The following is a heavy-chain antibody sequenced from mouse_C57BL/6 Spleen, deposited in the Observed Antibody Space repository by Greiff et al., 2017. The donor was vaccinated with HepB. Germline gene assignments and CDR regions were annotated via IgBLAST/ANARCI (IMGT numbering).Heavy chain of an antibody. CDR2: IDPSDSET. D-gene: IGHD1-2*01. J-gene: IGHJ2*01. CDR3: ARFDTTAYYFDY. CDR1: GYTFTSYW. V-gene: IGHV1-52*01. Sequence: VQLQQPGAELVRPGSSVKLSCKASGYTFTSYWMHWVKQRPIQGLEWIGNIDPSDSETHYNQKFKDKATLTVDKSSSTAYMQLSSLTSEDSAVYYCARFDTTAYYFDYWGQGTTLTVSS.